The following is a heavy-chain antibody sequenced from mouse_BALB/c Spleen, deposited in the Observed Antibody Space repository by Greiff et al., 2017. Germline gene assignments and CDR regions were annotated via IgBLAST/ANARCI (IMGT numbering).Heavy chain of an antibody. Sequence: VMLVESGPGLVAPSQSLSITCTVSGFSLTSYGVHWVRQPPGKGLEWLGVIWAGGSTNYNSALMSRLGISKDNSKSQVFLKMNSLQTDDTAMYYCASYGNPWFAYWGQGTLVTVSA. J-gene: IGHJ3*01. CDR3: ASYGNPWFAY. D-gene: IGHD2-1*01. CDR2: IWAGGST. V-gene: IGHV2-9*02. CDR1: GFSLTSYG.